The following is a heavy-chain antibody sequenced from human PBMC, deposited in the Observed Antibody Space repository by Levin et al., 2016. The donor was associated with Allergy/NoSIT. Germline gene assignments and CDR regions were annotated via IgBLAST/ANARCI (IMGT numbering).Heavy chain of an antibody. CDR1: GGSIRSDY. CDR2: IHYSGST. CDR3: ARFDSGSVLSNYYYYLDV. V-gene: IGHV4-59*01. D-gene: IGHD3-9*01. J-gene: IGHJ6*03. Sequence: SETLSLTCTVSGGSIRSDYWGWIRQPPGKGLDYIGYIHYSGSTDYNPSLRSRVSMSLDTSKNQFSLKLNSVTAADTAIYYCARFDSGSVLSNYYYYLDVWGKGNTVTVSS.